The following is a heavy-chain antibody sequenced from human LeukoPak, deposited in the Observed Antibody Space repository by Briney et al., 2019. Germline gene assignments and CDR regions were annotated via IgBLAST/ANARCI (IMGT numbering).Heavy chain of an antibody. CDR2: ISCDASNE. J-gene: IGHJ6*02. Sequence: GRSLRPSCASSGFTFSGYAMHWVRQAPGKGLEWGAVISCDASNEYYAASVKGRITISRDNSKNTLYLQMNSLSVEDTAVYYCAREGAYYDILTGYSTAPGDYYGMDVWGQGTTVTVSS. CDR3: AREGAYYDILTGYSTAPGDYYGMDV. D-gene: IGHD3-9*01. CDR1: GFTFSGYA. V-gene: IGHV3-30-3*01.